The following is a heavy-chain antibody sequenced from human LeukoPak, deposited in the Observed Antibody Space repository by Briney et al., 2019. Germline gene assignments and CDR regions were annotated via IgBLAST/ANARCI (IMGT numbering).Heavy chain of an antibody. CDR1: GGSISSYY. J-gene: IGHJ3*02. Sequence: PSETLSLTCTVSGGSISSYYSSWIRQPPGKGLEWIGYIYYSGSTNYNPSLKSRVTISVDTSKNQFSLKLSSVTAADTAVYYCARHSSSWADAFDIWGQGTMVTVSS. D-gene: IGHD6-13*01. CDR2: IYYSGST. CDR3: ARHSSSWADAFDI. V-gene: IGHV4-59*08.